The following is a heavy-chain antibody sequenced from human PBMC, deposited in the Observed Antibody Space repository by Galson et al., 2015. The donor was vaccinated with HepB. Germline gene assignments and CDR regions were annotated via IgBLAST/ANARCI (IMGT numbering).Heavy chain of an antibody. CDR2: ITSSSSHI. V-gene: IGHV3-21*01. Sequence: SLRLSCAASEFAFGSFSMNWVRQAPGKGLEWVSSITSSSSHIYYADSVKGRFTISRDNAKNSLYLQMHSLRAEDTAVYYCATTFGLVSHTYTMDVWGHGTTVTVSS. D-gene: IGHD3/OR15-3a*01. CDR3: ATTFGLVSHTYTMDV. J-gene: IGHJ6*02. CDR1: EFAFGSFS.